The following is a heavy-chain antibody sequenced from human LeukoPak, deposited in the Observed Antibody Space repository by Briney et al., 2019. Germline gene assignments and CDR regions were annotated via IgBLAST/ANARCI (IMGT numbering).Heavy chain of an antibody. J-gene: IGHJ5*02. Sequence: GGSLRLSCAASGFTFNSYDMHWVRQAPGKGLECVVVISYDGRNKYYADSVKGRFTISRDNSKNTLYLQMNSLRAEDTAVYYCARGGDSSGSPFDPWGQGTLVTVSS. CDR2: ISYDGRNK. D-gene: IGHD3-22*01. V-gene: IGHV3-30*01. CDR1: GFTFNSYD. CDR3: ARGGDSSGSPFDP.